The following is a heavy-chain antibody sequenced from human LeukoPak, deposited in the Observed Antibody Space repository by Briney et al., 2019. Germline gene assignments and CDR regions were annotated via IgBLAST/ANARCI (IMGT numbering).Heavy chain of an antibody. CDR3: ARDHLDSSGYSGAGDY. Sequence: GGSLRLSCAASGFTFSNYEMNWVRQAPGKGLEWVSYISSSGSTMYYADSVKGRFTISRDNAKNSLYLQMNSLRAEDTAVYYCARDHLDSSGYSGAGDYWGQGTLVTVSS. V-gene: IGHV3-48*03. D-gene: IGHD3-22*01. J-gene: IGHJ4*02. CDR2: ISSSGSTM. CDR1: GFTFSNYE.